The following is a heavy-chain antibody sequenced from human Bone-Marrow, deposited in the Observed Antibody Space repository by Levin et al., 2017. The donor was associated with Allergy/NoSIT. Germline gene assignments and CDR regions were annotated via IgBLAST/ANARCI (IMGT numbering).Heavy chain of an antibody. D-gene: IGHD4-11*01. J-gene: IGHJ4*02. V-gene: IGHV3-48*02. CDR2: ISGSSSNI. CDR1: GFTFRNFA. CDR3: ARDRSVCSNLYSDLDY. Sequence: GESLKISCAASGFTFRNFAMNWVRQTPGRGLEWVSYISGSSSNIQYADSVKGRFTVSRDNAKNSLFLQMNSLRDEDAAVYYCARDRSVCSNLYSDLDYWGQGILVTVSS.